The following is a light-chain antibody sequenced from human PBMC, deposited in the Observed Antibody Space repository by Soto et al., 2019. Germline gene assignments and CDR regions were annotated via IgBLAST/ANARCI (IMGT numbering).Light chain of an antibody. CDR3: QQRSNWPT. V-gene: IGKV3-15*01. CDR2: GAS. Sequence: EIVMTQSPATLSVSPGERATLSCGASQSVSSNLAWYQQKPGQAPRLLIYGASTRATGIPTRFSGRGSGTEFTLTISRLQSDDFAVYYCQQRSNWPTFGGGTKVEIK. CDR1: QSVSSN. J-gene: IGKJ4*01.